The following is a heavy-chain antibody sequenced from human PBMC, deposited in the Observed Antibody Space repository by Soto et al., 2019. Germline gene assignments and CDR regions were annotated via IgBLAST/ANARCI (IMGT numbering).Heavy chain of an antibody. D-gene: IGHD3-3*01. CDR3: AREGLEGLLFDYYYGMDV. J-gene: IGHJ6*02. CDR1: GYTFTSYG. V-gene: IGHV1-18*01. CDR2: ISAYNGNT. Sequence: ASVKVSCKASGYTFTSYGISWVRQAPGQGLEWMGWISAYNGNTNYAQKLQGRVTMTTDTSTSTAYMELRSLRSDDTAVYYCAREGLEGLLFDYYYGMDVWCQGTTVTVSS.